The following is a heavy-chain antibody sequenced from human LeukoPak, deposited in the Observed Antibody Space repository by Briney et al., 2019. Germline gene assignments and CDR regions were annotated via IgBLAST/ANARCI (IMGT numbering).Heavy chain of an antibody. D-gene: IGHD4-17*01. Sequence: ASETLSLTCTVSGGSVSSGSYYWSWIRQPPGKGLEWIRYIYYSGSTTYNPSLKSRVTISVDTSKNKFSLKLSSVTAADTAVYYCARVPISTTARGYFDYWGQGTLVTVSS. CDR2: IYYSGST. CDR1: GGSVSSGSYY. J-gene: IGHJ4*02. CDR3: ARVPISTTARGYFDY. V-gene: IGHV4-61*01.